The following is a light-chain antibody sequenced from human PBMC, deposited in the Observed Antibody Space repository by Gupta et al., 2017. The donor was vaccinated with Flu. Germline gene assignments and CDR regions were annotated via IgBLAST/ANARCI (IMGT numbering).Light chain of an antibody. V-gene: IGKV3-20*01. J-gene: IGKJ1*01. Sequence: EIVLTPSPGTLSLSPGERATLSCRASQSVSSTYLAWYQQKPGQAPRLLIYGASTRATGIPARFSGSGSGTDFTLTISRLEPEDFAVYYCQQYGRSPRPFGQGTKVEIK. CDR1: QSVSSTY. CDR2: GAS. CDR3: QQYGRSPRP.